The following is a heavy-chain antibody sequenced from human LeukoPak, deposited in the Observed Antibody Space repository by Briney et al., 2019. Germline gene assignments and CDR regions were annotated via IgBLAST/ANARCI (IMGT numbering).Heavy chain of an antibody. CDR1: GFTFTSSA. V-gene: IGHV1-3*01. CDR2: INAGNGNT. D-gene: IGHD3-22*01. Sequence: ASVKVSCKASGFTFTSSAVQWVRQARGQRLEWMGWINAGNGNTKYSQKFQGRVTITRDTSASTAYMELSSLRSEDTAVYYCARITMRDPRLDIWGQGTMVTVSS. CDR3: ARITMRDPRLDI. J-gene: IGHJ3*02.